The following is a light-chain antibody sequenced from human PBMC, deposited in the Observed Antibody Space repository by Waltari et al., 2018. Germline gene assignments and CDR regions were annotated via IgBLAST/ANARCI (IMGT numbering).Light chain of an antibody. CDR2: WAS. CDR1: QSVFSSANYNNY. Sequence: DFVLTQSPDSLAVSLGERYFMNCKYSQSVFSSANYNNYLAWYQQRPGQPPNLLIYWASTRASGVPDRFVGSQSGSDFTLTINNLQPEDAGIYYCQQYYNSPSTFGQGTRLEIK. V-gene: IGKV4-1*01. CDR3: QQYYNSPST. J-gene: IGKJ1*01.